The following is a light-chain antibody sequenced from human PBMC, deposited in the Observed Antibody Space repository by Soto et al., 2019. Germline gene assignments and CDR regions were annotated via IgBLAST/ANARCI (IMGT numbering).Light chain of an antibody. CDR1: QSIRHY. Sequence: DIQMTQSPPTLSASVGDRVTITCRASQSIRHYLAWYQQMPGKAPTLLIYGASTLQSGVPSRFSGSGSGNEFTLTISSLQPDDFGTYFCQHHNSYSQTFGQGTKVEIK. J-gene: IGKJ1*01. CDR3: QHHNSYSQT. V-gene: IGKV1-5*01. CDR2: GAS.